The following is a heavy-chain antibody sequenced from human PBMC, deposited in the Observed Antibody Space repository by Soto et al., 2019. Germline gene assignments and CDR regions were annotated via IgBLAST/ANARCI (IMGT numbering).Heavy chain of an antibody. CDR1: GGTFSSFV. CDR2: IIPSIGII. CDR3: AREGDMKFHSDSSDEPGY. J-gene: IGHJ4*02. V-gene: IGHV1-69*04. Sequence: AASVKVSCKASGGTFSSFVISWVRQAPGQGLEWMGRIIPSIGIINYAQKFQGRVTITADTSTSTAYMELSSLRSDDTAVYYCAREGDMKFHSDSSDEPGYWGQGTLVTVSS. D-gene: IGHD3-22*01.